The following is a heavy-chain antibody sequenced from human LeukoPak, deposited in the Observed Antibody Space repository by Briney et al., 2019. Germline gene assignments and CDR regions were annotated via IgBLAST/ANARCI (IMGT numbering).Heavy chain of an antibody. V-gene: IGHV3-21*01. CDR2: ISSRSYI. Sequence: GGSLRLSCAASGFTFSSYSMNWVRQAPGKGLEWVSSISSRSYIYYADSVKGRFTISRDNAKNSLYLQMNSLRAEDTAVYYCARTSDCSSTSCYATLDYWGQGTLVTVSS. J-gene: IGHJ4*02. CDR3: ARTSDCSSTSCYATLDY. D-gene: IGHD2-2*01. CDR1: GFTFSSYS.